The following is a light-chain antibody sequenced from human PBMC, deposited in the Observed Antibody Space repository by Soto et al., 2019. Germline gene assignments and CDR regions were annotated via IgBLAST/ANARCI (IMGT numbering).Light chain of an antibody. V-gene: IGKV3-15*01. CDR2: GAS. Sequence: EIVMTQSPATLSVSPGERATLSCRASQSVSGNLAWYQQKPGQAPRLLIYGASTRATGIPVRFSGSGSGTEFTLTISSLQSEDFAVYCCQEYNNWPKYTFAQGTKLEIK. CDR1: QSVSGN. J-gene: IGKJ2*01. CDR3: QEYNNWPKYT.